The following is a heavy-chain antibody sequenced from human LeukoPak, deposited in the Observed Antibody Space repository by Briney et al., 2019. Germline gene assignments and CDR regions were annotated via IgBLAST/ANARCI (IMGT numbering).Heavy chain of an antibody. CDR1: GFTFSSYS. Sequence: GGSLRLSCAASGFTFSSYSMSWVRQAPGKGLEWVSSISDDSNYIYYADSVEGRFTISRDNAKNSLYLQMNSLRAEDTAVYYCANHLACGSTSCPPFDYWGQGTLVTVSS. J-gene: IGHJ4*02. D-gene: IGHD2-2*01. V-gene: IGHV3-21*01. CDR3: ANHLACGSTSCPPFDY. CDR2: ISDDSNYI.